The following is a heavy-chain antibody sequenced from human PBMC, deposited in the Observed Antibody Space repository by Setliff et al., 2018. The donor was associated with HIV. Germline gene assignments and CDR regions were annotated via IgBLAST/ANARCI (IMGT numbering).Heavy chain of an antibody. CDR1: GGTFSGYA. CDR2: IIPIFGTA. D-gene: IGHD1-26*01. CDR3: ARGGHYSGSYLPRDYYMDV. Sequence: SVKVSCKASGGTFSGYAISWVRQAPGQGLELMGGIIPIFGTANYAQKFQGRVTITADESTSTAYMELSSLRSEDTAVYYCARGGHYSGSYLPRDYYMDVWGKGTTVTVYS. V-gene: IGHV1-69*13. J-gene: IGHJ6*03.